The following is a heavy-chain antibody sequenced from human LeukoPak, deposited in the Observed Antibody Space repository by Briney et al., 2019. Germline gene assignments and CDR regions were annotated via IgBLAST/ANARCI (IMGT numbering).Heavy chain of an antibody. J-gene: IGHJ4*02. V-gene: IGHV3-23*01. CDR1: GLSFSSHA. CDR3: VRSADLDSSGYYFDS. Sequence: GGSLRLSCAAPGLSFSSHAMNWVRQAPGGWLELHSGITVTGGPTYYADSVQGRFTMSRDNSKDTLYLQMKSLRADDTAVYFCVRSADLDSSGYYFDSWGQGTLVTVSS. CDR2: ITVTGGPT. D-gene: IGHD3-22*01.